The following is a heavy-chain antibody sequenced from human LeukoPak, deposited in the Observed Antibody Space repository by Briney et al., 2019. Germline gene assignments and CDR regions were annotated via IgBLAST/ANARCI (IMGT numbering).Heavy chain of an antibody. J-gene: IGHJ5*02. V-gene: IGHV4-59*01. CDR3: ARSQGDWFDP. D-gene: IGHD3-16*01. Sequence: SETLSLTCTGSGGSISSYYWSWVRQPPGKGLEWIGYIYYSGSTNYNPSLKSRVTIPVDTSKNQFSLKLSSVTAADTAVYYCARSQGDWFDPWGQGTLVTVSS. CDR2: IYYSGST. CDR1: GGSISSYY.